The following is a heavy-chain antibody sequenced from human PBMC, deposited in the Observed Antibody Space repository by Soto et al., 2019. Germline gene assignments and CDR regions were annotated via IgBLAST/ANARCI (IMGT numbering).Heavy chain of an antibody. J-gene: IGHJ6*02. CDR3: GSPTITSAAFSNAMGV. CDR1: GHRFTTYW. D-gene: IGHD1-20*01. Sequence: PGESVKISCKTSGHRFTTYWISWVRQMPGTGLEYMGKINPTDSATNYSPSFEGHVTFSVDRSTSTAYVRWNSPKASDTAMYYCGSPTITSAAFSNAMGVWGQGTTVTVAS. V-gene: IGHV5-10-1*01. CDR2: INPTDSAT.